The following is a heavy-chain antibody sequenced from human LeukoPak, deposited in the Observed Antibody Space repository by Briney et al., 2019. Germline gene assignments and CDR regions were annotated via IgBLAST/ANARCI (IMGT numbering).Heavy chain of an antibody. CDR1: GGSFSGYY. CDR2: INHSGST. CDR3: ARRSYYDILTGYYNNWFDP. V-gene: IGHV4-34*01. J-gene: IGHJ5*02. Sequence: SETLSLTCAVYGGSFSGYYWSWIRQPPGKGLEWIGEINHSGSTNYNPSLKSRVTISVGTSKNQFSLKLSSVTAADTAVYYCARRSYYDILTGYYNNWFDPWGQGTLVTVSS. D-gene: IGHD3-9*01.